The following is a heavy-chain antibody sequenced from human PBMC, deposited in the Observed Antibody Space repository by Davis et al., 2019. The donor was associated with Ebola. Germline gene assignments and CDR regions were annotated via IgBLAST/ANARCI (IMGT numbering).Heavy chain of an antibody. J-gene: IGHJ5*02. CDR3: AGRVGSWGGWFDP. Sequence: MPSETLSLTCTVSGGSISSSSYYWGWIRQPPGKGLEWIGEINHSGSTNYNPSLKSRVTISVDTSKNQFSLKLSSVTAADTAVYYCAGRVGSWGGWFDPWGQGTLVTVSS. D-gene: IGHD3-16*01. CDR2: INHSGST. CDR1: GGSISSSSYY. V-gene: IGHV4-39*07.